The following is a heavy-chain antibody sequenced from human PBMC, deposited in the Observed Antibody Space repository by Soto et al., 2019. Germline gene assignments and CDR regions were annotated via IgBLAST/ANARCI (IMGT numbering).Heavy chain of an antibody. D-gene: IGHD3-3*01. V-gene: IGHV3-30-3*02. J-gene: IGHJ4*02. Sequence: PGGSLRLSCEDSGFTSSRYVMHWVRQAPGKGLEWVALISFDGSKKNYADSVKGRFTISRDNSKNTLYLQMNSLRAEDTAVYYCAKTEHYDFWSGYYLYWGQGTLVTVSS. CDR1: GFTSSRYV. CDR2: ISFDGSKK. CDR3: AKTEHYDFWSGYYLY.